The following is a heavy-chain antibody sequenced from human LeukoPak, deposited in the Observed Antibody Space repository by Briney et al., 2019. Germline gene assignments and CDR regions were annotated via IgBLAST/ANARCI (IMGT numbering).Heavy chain of an antibody. CDR1: GNTFTSYY. D-gene: IGHD3-10*01. Sequence: ASVKVSCKASGNTFTSYYMHWVRQAPGQGLEWMGIINPSGGSTSYAQKFQGRVTMTRDTSTSTVYMELSSLRSEDTAVYYCARVWFGEFHAFDIWGQGTMVTVSS. J-gene: IGHJ3*02. CDR2: INPSGGST. CDR3: ARVWFGEFHAFDI. V-gene: IGHV1-46*01.